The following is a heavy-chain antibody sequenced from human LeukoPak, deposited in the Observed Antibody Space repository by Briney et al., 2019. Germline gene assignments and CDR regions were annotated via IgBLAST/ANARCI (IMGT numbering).Heavy chain of an antibody. D-gene: IGHD3-10*01. CDR1: ENFSSHY. CDR2: IIPIVDLV. Sequence: SVKVSCRASENFSSHYITWVRQAPGPGLEGMGRIIPIVDLVNSAQKFQGRVTFTADKSTTTAYMELSSLRSEDTAVYYCARAEEARSGSFCGGSWGQGTLVTVSS. CDR3: ARAEEARSGSFCGGS. J-gene: IGHJ4*02. V-gene: IGHV1-69*04.